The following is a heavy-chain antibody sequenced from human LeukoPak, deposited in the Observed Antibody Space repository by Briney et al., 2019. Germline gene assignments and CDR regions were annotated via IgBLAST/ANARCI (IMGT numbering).Heavy chain of an antibody. J-gene: IGHJ5*02. CDR1: GFTFSSYG. CDR3: ARGSSNIASRDNCFDP. D-gene: IGHD6-6*01. CDR2: ISGSGGST. V-gene: IGHV3-23*01. Sequence: PGGSLRLSCAASGFTFSSYGMSWVRQAPGKGLEWVSAISGSGGSTYYADSVKGRFTISRDNAKKSLYLQMNSLRAEDTAVYYCARGSSNIASRDNCFDPWGQGTLVTVSS.